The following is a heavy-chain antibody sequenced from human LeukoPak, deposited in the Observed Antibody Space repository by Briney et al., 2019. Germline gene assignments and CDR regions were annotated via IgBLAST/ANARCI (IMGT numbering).Heavy chain of an antibody. J-gene: IGHJ4*02. CDR2: VYYSGST. CDR1: GGSISNYH. CDR3: ARDSYAWGNY. Sequence: SETLSLTCTVSGGSISNYHWSWIRQPPGKGLEWIGYVYYSGSTKYNPSFKSRVTISLDTSKNQFSLKLSSVTAADTAVYYCARDSYAWGNYWGQGTLVTVSS. V-gene: IGHV4-59*01. D-gene: IGHD2-8*01.